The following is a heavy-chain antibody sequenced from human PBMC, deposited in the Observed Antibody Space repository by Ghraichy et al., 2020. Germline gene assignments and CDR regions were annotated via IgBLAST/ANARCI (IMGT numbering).Heavy chain of an antibody. CDR3: ARGVYYGDCRVDY. CDR2: ISSSSSYI. J-gene: IGHJ4*02. D-gene: IGHD4-17*01. CDR1: GFTFSSYS. V-gene: IGHV3-21*01. Sequence: GGSLRLSCAASGFTFSSYSMNWVRQAPGKGLEWVSSISSSSSYIYYADSVKGRFTISRDNAKNSLYLQMNSLRAEDTAVYYCARGVYYGDCRVDYWGQGTLVTVSS.